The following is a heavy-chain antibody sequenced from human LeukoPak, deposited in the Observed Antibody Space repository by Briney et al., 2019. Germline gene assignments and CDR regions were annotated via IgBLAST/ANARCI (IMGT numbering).Heavy chain of an antibody. CDR3: ARVEGSWSLHYMDV. CDR2: TYTSGST. J-gene: IGHJ6*03. CDR1: GGSISSYY. Sequence: SETLSLTCTVSGGSISSYYWSWIRQPAGKGLEWIGRTYTSGSTNYNPSLKSRVTMSVDTSKNQFSLKLSSVTAADTAVYYCARVEGSWSLHYMDVWGKGTTVTVSS. V-gene: IGHV4-4*07. D-gene: IGHD6-13*01.